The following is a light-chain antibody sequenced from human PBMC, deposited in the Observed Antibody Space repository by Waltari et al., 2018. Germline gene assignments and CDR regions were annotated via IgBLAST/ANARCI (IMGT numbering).Light chain of an antibody. CDR2: RVS. CDR3: QQYNKWPRT. J-gene: IGKJ1*01. Sequence: EIVMTQSPATLSVSPGERATLSCRASQSVSSDLAWFQQKPGQAPRLLISRVSLRASGIPARFRGTGSGTEFTLTINSLQSEDFAVYYCQQYNKWPRTFGQGTKVEIK. CDR1: QSVSSD. V-gene: IGKV3-15*01.